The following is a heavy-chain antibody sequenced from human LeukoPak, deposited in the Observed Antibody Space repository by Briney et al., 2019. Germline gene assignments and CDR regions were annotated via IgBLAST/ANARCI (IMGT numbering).Heavy chain of an antibody. J-gene: IGHJ4*02. CDR2: IKQDGSDK. V-gene: IGHV3-7*01. CDR3: AREVWGPEY. Sequence: GDSLRLSCAASGFTFTKYWMTWVRQAPGKGLEWVGNIKQDGSDKNYMDSVKGRFTISRDNTKNSVYLQMSSLRAEDTAVYYCAREVWGPEYWGQGTLVTVSS. CDR1: GFTFTKYW. D-gene: IGHD1-14*01.